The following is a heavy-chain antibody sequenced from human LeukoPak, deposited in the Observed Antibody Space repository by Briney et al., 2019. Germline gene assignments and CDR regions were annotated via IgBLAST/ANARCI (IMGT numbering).Heavy chain of an antibody. CDR2: ISYDGSNK. CDR3: ARDPPDSLVVINYFDY. D-gene: IGHD3-22*01. J-gene: IGHJ4*02. V-gene: IGHV3-30-3*01. CDR1: GFTFSSYA. Sequence: SGGSLRLSCAASGFTFSSYAMHWVRQAPGKGLEWVAVISYDGSNKYYADSVKGRFTISRDNSKNTLYLQMNSLRAGDTAVYYCARDPPDSLVVINYFDYWGQGTLVTVSS.